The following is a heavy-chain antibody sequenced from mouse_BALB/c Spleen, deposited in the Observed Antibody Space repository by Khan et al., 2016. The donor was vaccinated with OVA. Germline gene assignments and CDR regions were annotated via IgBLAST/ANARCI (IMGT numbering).Heavy chain of an antibody. D-gene: IGHD2-14*01. Sequence: VQLKESGLDLVKPGASVKMSCKASGYSFTGYYMNWVKQSHGKSLECIGRVNPNTGNTNYNQKFKGKAILIVDTSSSTAYMELRSLTSEDSAVYYCARGYDFFAYWGQGTLVTVSA. V-gene: IGHV1-26*01. CDR1: GYSFTGYY. CDR3: ARGYDFFAY. J-gene: IGHJ3*01. CDR2: VNPNTGNT.